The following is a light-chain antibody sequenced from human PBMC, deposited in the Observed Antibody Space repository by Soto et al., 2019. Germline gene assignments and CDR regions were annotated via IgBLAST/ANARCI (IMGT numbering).Light chain of an antibody. V-gene: IGKV3-11*01. J-gene: IGKJ4*01. CDR3: QQRNDWVT. Sequence: EVVLTQSPATLSLSPGEGATLSCRASQSIGNYLAWYQQKPGQAPRLLIYATSNRATGIPARFSGSGSGTDFILTISSLEPEDSGVYYCQQRNDWVTFGGGTKVDIK. CDR1: QSIGNY. CDR2: ATS.